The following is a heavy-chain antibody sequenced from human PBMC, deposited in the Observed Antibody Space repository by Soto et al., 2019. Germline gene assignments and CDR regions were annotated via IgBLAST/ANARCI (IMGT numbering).Heavy chain of an antibody. V-gene: IGHV4-59*01. CDR1: GGSISSYY. CDR2: IYYSGST. J-gene: IGHJ4*02. CDR3: AGGIVGATHYYFDF. Sequence: SETLSLTCTVSGGSISSYYWSWIRQPPGKGLEWIGYIYYSGSTNYNPSLKSRVTISVDTSKYQFSLKLSSVTAADTAVYYCAGGIVGATHYYFDFWGQGTLDTVSS. D-gene: IGHD1-26*01.